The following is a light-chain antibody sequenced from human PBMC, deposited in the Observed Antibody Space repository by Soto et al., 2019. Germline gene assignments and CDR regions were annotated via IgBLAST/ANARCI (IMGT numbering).Light chain of an antibody. Sequence: QSALTQTASVSGSAGQSMTISCTGSGRDIGAYDYVSWYQQHPGKAPKLLIYGVNNRPSGVSYRFSASKSAFTASLTISGLQAEDEAHYYCSSYTTSYFYVFGPGTKVTVL. CDR1: GRDIGAYDY. V-gene: IGLV2-14*01. CDR2: GVN. J-gene: IGLJ1*01. CDR3: SSYTTSYFYV.